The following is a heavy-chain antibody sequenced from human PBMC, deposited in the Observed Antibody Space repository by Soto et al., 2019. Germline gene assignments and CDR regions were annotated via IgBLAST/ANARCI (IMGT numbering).Heavy chain of an antibody. Sequence: QVQLQQWGAGLLKPSETLSLTCAVYGGSFSGYYWSWIRQPPGKGLEWIGEINHSGSTNYNPSLKSRVNISVDTAKNQFSLKLSSVTAADTAVYYCARRMVRGVIRDYWGQGTLVTVSS. CDR2: INHSGST. CDR1: GGSFSGYY. D-gene: IGHD3-10*01. J-gene: IGHJ4*02. V-gene: IGHV4-34*01. CDR3: ARRMVRGVIRDY.